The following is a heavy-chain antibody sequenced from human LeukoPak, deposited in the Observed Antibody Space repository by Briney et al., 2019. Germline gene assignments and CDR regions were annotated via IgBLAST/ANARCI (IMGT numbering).Heavy chain of an antibody. CDR1: GVTVSSNY. J-gene: IGHJ5*02. Sequence: GGALRVSCAAPGVTVSSNYMSWVRPAPRKGLGRVSIIYSGGSTYYADSVKGRFTISRDTSKNTLYLQMNSLRAEDTAVYYCAREVGATRGLDPWGQGTLVTVST. CDR2: IYSGGST. V-gene: IGHV3-53*01. D-gene: IGHD1-26*01. CDR3: AREVGATRGLDP.